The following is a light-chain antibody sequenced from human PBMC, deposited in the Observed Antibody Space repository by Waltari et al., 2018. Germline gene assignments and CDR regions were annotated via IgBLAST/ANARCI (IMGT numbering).Light chain of an antibody. J-gene: IGLJ1*01. CDR3: CSYAGGSYV. V-gene: IGLV2-11*01. CDR2: DVT. Sequence: QSALPQPRSVSGSPGQSVTISSPGTSSDLGAYDYVSWYLQHPGKAPKLFIYDVTKRPSGVPDRFSGSRSGTPASLTISGLQPEDEADYYCCSYAGGSYVFGTGTKVTVL. CDR1: SSDLGAYDY.